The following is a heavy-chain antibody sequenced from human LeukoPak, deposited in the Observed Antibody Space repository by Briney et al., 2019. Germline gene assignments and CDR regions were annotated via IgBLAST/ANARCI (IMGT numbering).Heavy chain of an antibody. CDR2: ISVKNGIT. CDR1: GYTFINYA. Sequence: ASVKVSCKASGYTFINYAITWVRQAPGQGPEWMGWISVKNGITNYAPRVQDRVSMTTDTSTTTVYMELRSLRPDDTAVYFCARVTENKYNSGWYPHYMDVWGKGTTVTDSS. V-gene: IGHV1-18*01. D-gene: IGHD6-19*01. J-gene: IGHJ6*03. CDR3: ARVTENKYNSGWYPHYMDV.